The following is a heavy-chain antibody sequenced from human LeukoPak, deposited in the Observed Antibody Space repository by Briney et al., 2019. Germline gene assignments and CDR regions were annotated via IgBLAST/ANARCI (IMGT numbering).Heavy chain of an antibody. D-gene: IGHD1-14*01. CDR2: MKEDGSEE. Sequence: EGSPRLSCVGSGFSFSSSWMSWVRQAPGKGLEWVANMKEDGSEEHYLDSVKGRFTISRDNAQNSLYLQMNSLRDDDTAIYHCARDRYFPYWGQGTLVIVSS. V-gene: IGHV3-7*01. CDR3: ARDRYFPY. CDR1: GFSFSSSW. J-gene: IGHJ1*01.